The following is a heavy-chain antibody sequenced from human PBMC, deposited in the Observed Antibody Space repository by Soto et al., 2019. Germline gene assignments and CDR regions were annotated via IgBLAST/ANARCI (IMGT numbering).Heavy chain of an antibody. D-gene: IGHD3-9*01. CDR2: ISFDERRK. Sequence: QVQLVESGGGVVQTGRSLRLSCATSGFSFNNFAMRWVRQAPGKGLEWVAFISFDERRKYYADSVKGRFTISRDTSAKSLFLQMISLRPEDTALLYCARRVLSGSHNDWYGPRLDSWGRVILVTVSS. CDR3: ARRVLSGSHNDWYGPRLDS. V-gene: IGHV3-30*04. J-gene: IGHJ5*01. CDR1: GFSFNNFA.